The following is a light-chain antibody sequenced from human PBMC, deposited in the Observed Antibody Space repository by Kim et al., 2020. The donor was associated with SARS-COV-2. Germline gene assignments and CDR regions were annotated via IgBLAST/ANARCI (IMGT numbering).Light chain of an antibody. CDR3: QQCHTFSYS. Sequence: VGDRVALTYRSRQNIDRGVTGYQQKPGKDPKLLVYEASRLENGVPSRFCGSGCGTDFTLTIGGLQPDDFAIYYVQQCHTFSYSFGQGTQLDI. CDR2: EAS. V-gene: IGKV1-5*03. J-gene: IGKJ2*03. CDR1: QNIDRG.